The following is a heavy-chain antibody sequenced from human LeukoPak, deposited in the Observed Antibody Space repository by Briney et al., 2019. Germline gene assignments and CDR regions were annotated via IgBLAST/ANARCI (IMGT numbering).Heavy chain of an antibody. J-gene: IGHJ3*02. V-gene: IGHV4-59*01. CDR1: GGSISSYY. CDR2: IYYSGST. D-gene: IGHD3-22*01. CDR3: ARYIGFNYYDSSGYMGAAFDI. Sequence: PSETLSLTCTVSGGSISSYYWSWIRQPPGKGLEWIGYIYYSGSTNYNPSLKSRVTISVDSSKNQFSLKLSSVTAADTAVYYCARYIGFNYYDSSGYMGAAFDIWGQGTMVTVSS.